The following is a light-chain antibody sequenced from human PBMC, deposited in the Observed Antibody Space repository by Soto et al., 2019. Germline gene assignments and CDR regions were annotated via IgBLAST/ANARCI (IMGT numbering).Light chain of an antibody. CDR1: RSVGNN. Sequence: EIVLTQSPATLSLSPGERATLSCRASRSVGNNLAWYQKKPGQAPGLLIYAASTRATGIPARFSGSGSGTDFTLTISSLGPEDFAVYYCQQHADWPLTFGGGTKVDIK. CDR2: AAS. CDR3: QQHADWPLT. V-gene: IGKV3-11*01. J-gene: IGKJ4*01.